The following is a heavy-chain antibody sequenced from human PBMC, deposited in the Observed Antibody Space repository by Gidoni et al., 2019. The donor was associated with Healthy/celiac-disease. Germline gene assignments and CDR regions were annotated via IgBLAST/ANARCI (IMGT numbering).Heavy chain of an antibody. CDR3: ARGTESGGGIDF. D-gene: IGHD1-26*01. CDR2: INSNGRST. J-gene: IGHJ4*02. V-gene: IGHV3-64*01. CDR1: GFTFRTYA. Sequence: EVQLVESGGALVQPGGSLRLSCEVSGFTFRTYAMRWVRQAPGKGLECVSAINSNGRSTYYANSVKGRFTISRDNSKNTLYLQMGSLRAEDMAVYYCARGTESGGGIDFWGLGTLVTVSA.